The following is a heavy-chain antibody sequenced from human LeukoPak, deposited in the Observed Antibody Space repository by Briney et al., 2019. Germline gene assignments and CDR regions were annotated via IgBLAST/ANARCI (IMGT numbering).Heavy chain of an antibody. CDR2: IIPIFGTA. J-gene: IGHJ4*02. V-gene: IGHV1-69*13. Sequence: SVKVSCKASGGTFSSYAISWVRQAPGQGLEWMGGIIPIFGTANYAQKFQGRVTITADESTSTAYMELSSLRSEDTAVYYCAREAGNSGSYSPFDYWGQGTLVTVSS. CDR3: AREAGNSGSYSPFDY. CDR1: GGTFSSYA. D-gene: IGHD1-26*01.